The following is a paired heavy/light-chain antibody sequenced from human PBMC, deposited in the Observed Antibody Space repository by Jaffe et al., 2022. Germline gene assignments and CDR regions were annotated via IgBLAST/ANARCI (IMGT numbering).Light chain of an antibody. V-gene: IGLV1-51*01. Sequence: QSLLTQSPSLSAAPGQRVTISCSGSDSNIGSNYASWYQQVPPGTPKLLIYDNDKRYYGNPPRFSGSTSGTVATLIISEFQTGDEATYYCASWDSKLKLGLFGGGTEVT. CDR2: DND. CDR3: ASWDSKLKLGL. J-gene: IGLJ2*01. CDR1: DSNIGSNY.
Heavy chain of an antibody. D-gene: IGHD3-10*02. J-gene: IGHJ4*02. CDR2: ASGSGQTI. Sequence: LQSGGGPVQPGGSLRLSCVASGFIFNNYGMHWVRQAPGKGLEWVAGASGSGQTISHVDAVKGRFFISRENHENTLYLDMSDLRGDDTAVYYCVRDMHFHSSGMFQFWGPGTLVTVSS. V-gene: IGHV3-23*01. CDR1: GFIFNNYG. CDR3: VRDMHFHSSGMFQF.